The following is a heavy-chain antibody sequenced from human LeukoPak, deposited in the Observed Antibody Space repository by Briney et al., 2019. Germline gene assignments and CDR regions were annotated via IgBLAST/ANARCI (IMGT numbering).Heavy chain of an antibody. CDR1: GGSFSGYY. V-gene: IGHV4-34*01. CDR3: AREAEGPFDY. Sequence: PSETLSLTCAVYGGSFSGYYWSWIRQPPGKGLEWIGEINHSGSTNYNPSLKSGVTISVDTSKNQFSLKLSSVTAADTAVYYCAREAEGPFDYWGQGTLVTVSS. J-gene: IGHJ4*02. CDR2: INHSGST.